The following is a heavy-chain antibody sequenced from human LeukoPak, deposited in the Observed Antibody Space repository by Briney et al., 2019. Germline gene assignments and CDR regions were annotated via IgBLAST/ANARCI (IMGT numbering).Heavy chain of an antibody. V-gene: IGHV3-66*01. CDR1: GFTVSSNY. Sequence: GGSLRLSCAASGFTVSSNYMSWVRQAPGKGLEWVSVIYSGGSTYYADSVKGRFTISRDNSKNTLYLQMNSLRAEDTAVYYCARDGQYCSSNSCYQDYWGQGILVTVSS. CDR2: IYSGGST. J-gene: IGHJ4*02. D-gene: IGHD2-2*01. CDR3: ARDGQYCSSNSCYQDY.